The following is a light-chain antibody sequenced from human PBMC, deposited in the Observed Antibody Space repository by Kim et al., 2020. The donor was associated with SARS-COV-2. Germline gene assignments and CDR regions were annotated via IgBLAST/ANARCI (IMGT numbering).Light chain of an antibody. Sequence: DIVMTQSPESLAVSLGERATINCKSSQSVLYSSNNKSYLAWYQQKPGQPPKLLIYWASTRESGVPDRFSGSGSGTDFTLTISSLQAEDVAVYYCQQYYSTPYTFGQGTKLEIK. CDR3: QQYYSTPYT. CDR2: WAS. CDR1: QSVLYSSNNKSY. J-gene: IGKJ2*01. V-gene: IGKV4-1*01.